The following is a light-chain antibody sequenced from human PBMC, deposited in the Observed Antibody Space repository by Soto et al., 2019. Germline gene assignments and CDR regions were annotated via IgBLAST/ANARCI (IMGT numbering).Light chain of an antibody. CDR2: AAS. V-gene: IGKV1-27*01. Sequence: IQMTQSPSSLSASVGDRVTITCRASQGIRKDLGWYQVKPGKAPTLLIDAASTLQSGVPSRFSGSGSGTGFTLTINNLQPDDVATYYCQKYNNGGPLTFGGGTKVDIK. CDR1: QGIRKD. J-gene: IGKJ4*01. CDR3: QKYNNGGPLT.